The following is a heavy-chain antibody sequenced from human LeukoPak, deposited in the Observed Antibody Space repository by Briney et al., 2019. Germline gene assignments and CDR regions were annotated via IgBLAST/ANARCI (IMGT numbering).Heavy chain of an antibody. CDR1: GYTFTSYG. CDR2: ISAYNGNT. CDR3: ARDHFAGGIRYFDWFLPKNYGMDV. J-gene: IGHJ6*02. V-gene: IGHV1-18*01. D-gene: IGHD3-9*01. Sequence: GASVKVSCKASGYTFTSYGISWVRQAPGQGLEWMGWISAYNGNTNYAQKLQGRVTMTTDTSTSTAYKELRSLRSDDTAVYYCARDHFAGGIRYFDWFLPKNYGMDVWGQGTTVTVSS.